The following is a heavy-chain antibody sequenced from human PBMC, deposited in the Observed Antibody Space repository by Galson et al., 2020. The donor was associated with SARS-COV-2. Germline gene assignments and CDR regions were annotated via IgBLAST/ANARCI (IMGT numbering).Heavy chain of an antibody. CDR2: ISGTLGST. V-gene: IGHV3-23*01. D-gene: IGHD5-18*01. CDR1: GFTFSSYA. Sequence: TGGSLRLSCVASGFTFSSYAMSWVRQAPGRGLEWVSGISGTLGSTYYADSVKGRFTISRDNSRDTLYLQMNSLRGEDTAVYCCAKLSPTQLWSYFDDWGQGTLVTVSS. J-gene: IGHJ4*02. CDR3: AKLSPTQLWSYFDD.